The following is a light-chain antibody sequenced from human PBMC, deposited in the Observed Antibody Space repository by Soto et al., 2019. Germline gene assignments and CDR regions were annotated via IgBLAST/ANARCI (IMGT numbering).Light chain of an antibody. Sequence: QSVLTQPASVSGSPGQSITISCTGTSSDIGGSIHVSWLQQHPGKAPKSLIYDVSNRTPGVSYRYSGSKSGNTASLTISGLQAEDEAYYYCSSQTTTRTWVFGGGTKLTVL. CDR2: DVS. CDR3: SSQTTTRTWV. J-gene: IGLJ3*02. CDR1: SSDIGGSIH. V-gene: IGLV2-14*03.